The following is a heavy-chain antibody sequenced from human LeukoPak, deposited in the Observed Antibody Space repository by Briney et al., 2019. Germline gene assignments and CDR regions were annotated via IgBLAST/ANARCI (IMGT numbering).Heavy chain of an antibody. Sequence: SQTLSLTCTVSGGSISSGGYYWSWIRQHPGKGLEWIGYIYYSGSTYYHPSLKSRVTISVDTSKNQFSLKLSAVTAADTAVYYCARERTSHEMSFDYWGQGTLVTVSS. D-gene: IGHD1-14*01. V-gene: IGHV4-31*03. CDR1: GGSISSGGYY. CDR2: IYYSGST. CDR3: ARERTSHEMSFDY. J-gene: IGHJ4*02.